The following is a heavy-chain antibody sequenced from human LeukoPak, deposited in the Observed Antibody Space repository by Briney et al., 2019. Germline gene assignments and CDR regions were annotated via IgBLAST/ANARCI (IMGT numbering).Heavy chain of an antibody. CDR3: ARGGGYCSSTSCCNWFDP. Sequence: PGGSLRLSCAASGFTFSSYAMHWVRQAPGKGLEYVSAISSNGGSTYYANSVKGRFTISRDNAKNSLYLQMNSLRAEDTAVYYCARGGGYCSSTSCCNWFDPWGQGTLVTVSS. J-gene: IGHJ5*02. V-gene: IGHV3-64*01. D-gene: IGHD2-2*01. CDR2: ISSNGGST. CDR1: GFTFSSYA.